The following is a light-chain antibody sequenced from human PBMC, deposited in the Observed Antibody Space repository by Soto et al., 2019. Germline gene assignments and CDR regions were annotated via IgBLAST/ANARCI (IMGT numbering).Light chain of an antibody. V-gene: IGKV3-11*01. CDR1: QFLSSY. Sequence: ELVLTQSPATLSLSPGERATLSCRASQFLSSYLAWYQQKPGQPPRLLIYDTSNRAAGIPARFSGSRSGTDFTLTISSLEPEDFAVYFCHRRNKFGQGTRLEIK. J-gene: IGKJ5*01. CDR2: DTS. CDR3: HRRNK.